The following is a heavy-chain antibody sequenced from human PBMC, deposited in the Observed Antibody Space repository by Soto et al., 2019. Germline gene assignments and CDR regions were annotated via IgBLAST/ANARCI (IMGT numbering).Heavy chain of an antibody. CDR2: IYPGDSDT. CDR3: AKDLSGSIFGYYYGMDV. Sequence: PGESLKISCKGAGYSFTSYWIGWVRQMPGKGLEWMGIIYPGDSDTRYSPSFQGQVTISADKSISTAYLQWSSLRAEDTAVYYCAKDLSGSIFGYYYGMDVWGQGTTVTVSS. V-gene: IGHV5-51*01. D-gene: IGHD3-10*02. CDR1: GYSFTSYW. J-gene: IGHJ6*02.